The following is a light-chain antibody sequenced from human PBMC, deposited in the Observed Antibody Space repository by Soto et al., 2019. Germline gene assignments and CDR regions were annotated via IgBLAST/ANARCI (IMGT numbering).Light chain of an antibody. CDR1: HSMSNSN. CDR3: QEFAST. J-gene: IGKJ4*01. V-gene: IGKV3-20*01. CDR2: GAS. Sequence: IVLTQSPGTLSLSPGDRATLSCRASHSMSNSNLAWYQHKPGQAPRLLIYGASNRATGIPDRFSGSGSGTDFILTINRLETEDFAVYYCQEFASTFGGGTKVDI.